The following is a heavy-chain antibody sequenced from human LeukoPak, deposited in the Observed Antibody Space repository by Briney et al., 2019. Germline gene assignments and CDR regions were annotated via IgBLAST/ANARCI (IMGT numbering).Heavy chain of an antibody. CDR1: GASISSSNYY. J-gene: IGHJ4*02. CDR3: ATGSYYLFDY. V-gene: IGHV4-39*01. CDR2: VFYSGGT. D-gene: IGHD1-26*01. Sequence: SETLSLTCTVSGASISSSNYYWGWIRHPPGKGLEWIGSVFYSGGTYDNPSLKSRVTISVDTSKHQFSLKLSSVTAADTAVYYCATGSYYLFDYWGQGTLVTVSS.